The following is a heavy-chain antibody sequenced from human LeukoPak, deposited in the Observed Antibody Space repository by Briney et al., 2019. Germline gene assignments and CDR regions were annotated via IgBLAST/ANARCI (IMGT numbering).Heavy chain of an antibody. CDR1: GCTFSNAG. CDR3: TTASSSWYSPWDYFDY. CDR2: IKSKTDGGTT. Sequence: GGSLRLSCAASGCTFSNAGMSWVRQAPGKGLEWVGRIKSKTDGGTTDYAAPVKGRFTISRDDSKNTLYLQMNSLKTEDTAVYYCTTASSSWYSPWDYFDYWGQGTLVTVSS. V-gene: IGHV3-15*01. D-gene: IGHD6-13*01. J-gene: IGHJ4*02.